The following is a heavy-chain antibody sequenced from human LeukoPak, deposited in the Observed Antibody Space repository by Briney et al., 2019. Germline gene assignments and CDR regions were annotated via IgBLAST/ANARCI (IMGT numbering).Heavy chain of an antibody. V-gene: IGHV4-61*02. Sequence: SETLSLTCTVSGGSISSGSYYWSWIRQPAGKGLEWIGRIYTSGSTNYNPSLKSRVTISVDTSKNQFSLKLSSVTAADTAVYYCARGYSYGYAPYWGQGTLVTVSS. J-gene: IGHJ4*02. CDR3: ARGYSYGYAPY. CDR2: IYTSGST. D-gene: IGHD5-18*01. CDR1: GGSISSGSYY.